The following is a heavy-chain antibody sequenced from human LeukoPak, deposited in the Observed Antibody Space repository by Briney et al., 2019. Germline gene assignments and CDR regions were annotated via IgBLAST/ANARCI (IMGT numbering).Heavy chain of an antibody. J-gene: IGHJ3*02. CDR3: ARSGFWTGHPAFDI. D-gene: IGHD3/OR15-3a*01. V-gene: IGHV7-4-1*02. CDR2: INTNTGNP. CDR1: GYTFTKYA. Sequence: GASVKVSCKASGYTFTKYAVNWVRQAPGQGLEWMGWINTNTGNPTYAQGFTGRFVFSLDTSVTTAYLQISRLKDEDTAVYYCARSGFWTGHPAFDIWGQGTMVTVSS.